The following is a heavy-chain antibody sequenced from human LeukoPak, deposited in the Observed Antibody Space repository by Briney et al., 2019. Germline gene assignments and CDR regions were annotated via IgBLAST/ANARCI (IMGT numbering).Heavy chain of an antibody. J-gene: IGHJ4*02. CDR3: ARVGYSGWNLEY. CDR1: GFTFRSYW. D-gene: IGHD5-12*01. CDR2: INQGGSVK. Sequence: GGSLRLSCAASGFTFRSYWMSWVRQAPGKGLELVANINQGGSVKYYVDSVKGRFTISRADAKNSLYVHMNSLRDEDTAVYYCARVGYSGWNLEYWGQGTLVTVSS. V-gene: IGHV3-7*01.